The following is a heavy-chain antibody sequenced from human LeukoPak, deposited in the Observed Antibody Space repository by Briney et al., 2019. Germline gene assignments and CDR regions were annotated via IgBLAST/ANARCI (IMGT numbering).Heavy chain of an antibody. J-gene: IGHJ3*02. Sequence: PSETLSLTCTVSGGSISSSSYCWGWIRQPPGKGLEWIGSVYYSGTTCFNPSLKSRVTISVDTSKNQFSLKLSSVTAADTAVYYCAGLEVTDINAFDIWGRGTMVTVSS. CDR1: GGSISSSSYC. D-gene: IGHD2-21*02. CDR2: VYYSGTT. V-gene: IGHV4-39*01. CDR3: AGLEVTDINAFDI.